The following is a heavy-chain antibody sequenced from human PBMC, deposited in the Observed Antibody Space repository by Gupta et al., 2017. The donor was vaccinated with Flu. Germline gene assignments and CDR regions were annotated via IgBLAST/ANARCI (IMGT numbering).Heavy chain of an antibody. Sequence: QGHGKGRKLVSCITGDGGNTSFADSVKGWFTVYRDNSKNTFFLQMNSLRAEDTAVYFCVRDDDLNYYYNGMDVWGQGTTVTVSS. V-gene: IGHV3-23*01. CDR3: VRDDDLNYYYNGMDV. J-gene: IGHJ6*02. CDR2: ITGDGGNT.